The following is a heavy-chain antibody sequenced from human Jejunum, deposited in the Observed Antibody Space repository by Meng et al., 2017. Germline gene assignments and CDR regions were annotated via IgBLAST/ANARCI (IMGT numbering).Heavy chain of an antibody. CDR3: VSGGSINGWIQF. Sequence: QVQLKGSGPGLVKPSETLSLTCTVSGDSITSGNYYWTWIRQPAGKGLEWIGRIYIGGTTNYHPSLRSRVTISPDTSKNQISLKLTSVTAADTAVYYCVSGGSINGWIQFWGQGTLVTVSS. V-gene: IGHV4-61*02. J-gene: IGHJ4*02. D-gene: IGHD6-19*01. CDR2: IYIGGTT. CDR1: GDSITSGNYY.